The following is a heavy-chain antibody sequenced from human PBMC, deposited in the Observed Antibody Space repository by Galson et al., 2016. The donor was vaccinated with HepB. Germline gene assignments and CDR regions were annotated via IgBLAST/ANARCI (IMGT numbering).Heavy chain of an antibody. J-gene: IGHJ5*02. CDR2: IYNTGST. CDR3: ARGKLATGWGS. V-gene: IGHV4-4*02. D-gene: IGHD1-26*01. Sequence: SETLSLTCAVSGGSINSDVWWSWVRQAPGKGLEWIGEIYNTGSTNYNPSLKTRFIMSLDKSKNQFSLKANSVTAADTAVYFCARGKLATGWGSWGQGILVVVSS. CDR1: GGSINSDVW.